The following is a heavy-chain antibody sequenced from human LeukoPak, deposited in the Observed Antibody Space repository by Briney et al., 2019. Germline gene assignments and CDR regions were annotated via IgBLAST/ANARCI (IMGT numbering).Heavy chain of an antibody. Sequence: GGSLRLSCAASGFTFSGSAMHWVRQASGKGLEWVGRIRSKANSYATAYAASVKGRFTISRDDSKNTAYLQMNSLKIEDTAVYYCTRHPDYDYVWGSYRYTNYWGQGTLVTVSS. CDR3: TRHPDYDYVWGSYRYTNY. J-gene: IGHJ4*02. D-gene: IGHD3-16*02. CDR1: GFTFSGSA. V-gene: IGHV3-73*01. CDR2: IRSKANSYAT.